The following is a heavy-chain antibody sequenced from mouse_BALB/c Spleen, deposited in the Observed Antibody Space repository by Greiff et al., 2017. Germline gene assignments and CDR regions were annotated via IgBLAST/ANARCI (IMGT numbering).Heavy chain of an antibody. CDR1: GFNIKDTY. V-gene: IGHV14-3*02. CDR3: ARVSGAY. J-gene: IGHJ3*01. Sequence: VQLKESGVELVKPGASVKLSCTASGFNIKDTYMHWVKQRPEQGLEWIGRIDPANGNTKYDPKFQGKATITADTSSNTAYLQLSSLTSEDTAVYYCARVSGAYWGQGTLVTVSA. CDR2: IDPANGNT.